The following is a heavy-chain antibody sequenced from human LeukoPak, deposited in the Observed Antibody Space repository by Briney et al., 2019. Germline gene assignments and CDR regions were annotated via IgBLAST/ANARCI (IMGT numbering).Heavy chain of an antibody. CDR2: ITHSGST. Sequence: SETLSLTCGAYGGSFSGYYWSWIRQSTGKGLEWIGEITHSGSTRYNPSLKSRVTISVDRSKDQFSLKLSSVTAADTAVYYCARHADYDSNWFDPWGQGTQVTVSS. V-gene: IGHV4-34*01. CDR3: ARHADYDSNWFDP. D-gene: IGHD4/OR15-4a*01. CDR1: GGSFSGYY. J-gene: IGHJ5*02.